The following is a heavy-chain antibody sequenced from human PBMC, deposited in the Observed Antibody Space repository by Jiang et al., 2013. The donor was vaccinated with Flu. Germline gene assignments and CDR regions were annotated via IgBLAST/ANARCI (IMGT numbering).Heavy chain of an antibody. Sequence: WVRQAPGQGVEWMGGESSLLFGYSKLTHRSSRARVTITADESTSTAYMELSSPRSEDTAVYYCARLDPLDYWGQGTLVTVSS. D-gene: IGHD1-1*01. J-gene: IGHJ4*02. CDR2: ESSLLFGYS. CDR3: ARLDPLDY. V-gene: IGHV1-69*01.